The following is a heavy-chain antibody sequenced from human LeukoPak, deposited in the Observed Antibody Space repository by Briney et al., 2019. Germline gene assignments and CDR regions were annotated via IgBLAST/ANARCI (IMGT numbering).Heavy chain of an antibody. Sequence: PGGSLRLTCAASGFTFSTYAMSWVRQAPGKGLEWLSTIGGGGRDTFYADSVKGRFTVSRDNSKNTLYLQMGSVRAEDTAMYYCAREYCSTTSCSNDYWGQGALVIVSS. J-gene: IGHJ4*02. CDR2: IGGGGRDT. V-gene: IGHV3-23*01. CDR1: GFTFSTYA. CDR3: AREYCSTTSCSNDY. D-gene: IGHD2-2*01.